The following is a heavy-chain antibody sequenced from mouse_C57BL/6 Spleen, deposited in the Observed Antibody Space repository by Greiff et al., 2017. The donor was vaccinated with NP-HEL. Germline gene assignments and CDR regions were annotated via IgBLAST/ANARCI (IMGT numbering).Heavy chain of an antibody. Sequence: QVQLQQPGAELVKPGASVKLSCKASGYTFTSYWMQWVKQRPGQGLEWIGEIDPSDSYTNYNQKFKGKATLTVDTSSSTAYMQLSSLTSEDSAVYYCARDYGSSFDYWGQGTTLTVSS. CDR2: IDPSDSYT. CDR3: ARDYGSSFDY. J-gene: IGHJ2*01. V-gene: IGHV1-50*01. CDR1: GYTFTSYW. D-gene: IGHD1-1*01.